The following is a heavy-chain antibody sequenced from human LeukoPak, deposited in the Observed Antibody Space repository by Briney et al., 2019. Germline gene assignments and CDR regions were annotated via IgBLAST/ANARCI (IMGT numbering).Heavy chain of an antibody. CDR1: GFTFSTNW. V-gene: IGHV3-74*01. CDR2: INSDGSSI. CDR3: ARGVFYHGSGSYYAPFDY. J-gene: IGHJ4*02. Sequence: PGGSLRLSCEASGFTFSTNWMHWLPPAKGKGRVGVSRINSDGSSITYADSVKGRFTISRDNAKNTMDLQMDSLRAEDTAVYYCARGVFYHGSGSYYAPFDYWGQGTLATVSS. D-gene: IGHD3-10*01.